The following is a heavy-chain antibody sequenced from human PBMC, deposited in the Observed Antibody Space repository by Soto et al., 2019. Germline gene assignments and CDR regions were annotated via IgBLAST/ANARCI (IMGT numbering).Heavy chain of an antibody. D-gene: IGHD3-16*01. CDR2: IYQTGST. CDR3: ARVWGALAPIAGWFGP. CDR1: NGSITSGNW. J-gene: IGHJ5*02. Sequence: SETLSLTCAVSNGSITSGNWCSWVRQPPGKGLEWIGDIYQTGSTNYNPSLRSRVIISVDKSKNNFSLSLSSVTAADTAVYFCARVWGALAPIAGWFGPWGRGILVTVSS. V-gene: IGHV4-4*02.